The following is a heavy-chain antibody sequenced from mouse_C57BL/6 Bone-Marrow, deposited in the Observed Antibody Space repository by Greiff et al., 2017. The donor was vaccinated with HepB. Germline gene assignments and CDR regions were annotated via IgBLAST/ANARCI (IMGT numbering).Heavy chain of an antibody. D-gene: IGHD2-3*01. V-gene: IGHV1-9*01. CDR1: GYTFTGYW. J-gene: IGHJ4*01. CDR2: ILPGSGST. CDR3: ARLDGYYVGYYAMDY. Sequence: LVESGAELMKPGASVKLSCKASGYTFTGYWIEWVKQRPGHGLEWIGEILPGSGSTNYNEKFKGKATITADTSSNTAYMQLSSLTTEDSAIYYCARLDGYYVGYYAMDYWGQGTSVTVSS.